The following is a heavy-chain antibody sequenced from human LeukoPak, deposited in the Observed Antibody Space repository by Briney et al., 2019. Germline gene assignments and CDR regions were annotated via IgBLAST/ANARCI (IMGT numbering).Heavy chain of an antibody. Sequence: PGGSLRLSCAASGFTFSTYAMSWVRQAPGEGLDSFSTISASGATTYYADSVKGRFTISRDNTKNTLYLQMNSLRAEDTAVYFCAKGVSLRTSLSGMDVWRQGTTVTVS. CDR2: ISASGATT. V-gene: IGHV3-23*01. CDR3: AKGVSLRTSLSGMDV. CDR1: GFTFSTYA. D-gene: IGHD2-2*01. J-gene: IGHJ6*02.